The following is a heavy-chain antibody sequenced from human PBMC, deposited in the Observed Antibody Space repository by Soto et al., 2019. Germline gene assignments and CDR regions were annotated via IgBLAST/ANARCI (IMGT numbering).Heavy chain of an antibody. D-gene: IGHD4-4*01. CDR3: ACLMTTTSAYYYYGMDV. Sequence: QVQLLESGGGEVQPGRSLRLSCAASGFTFSSYGMHWVRQAPGKGLEWVAVIWYDGSNKYYADSVKGRFTISRDNSKNTLYLQMNSLRAEDTAVYYCACLMTTTSAYYYYGMDVWGQGTTVTVSS. V-gene: IGHV3-33*01. CDR1: GFTFSSYG. CDR2: IWYDGSNK. J-gene: IGHJ6*02.